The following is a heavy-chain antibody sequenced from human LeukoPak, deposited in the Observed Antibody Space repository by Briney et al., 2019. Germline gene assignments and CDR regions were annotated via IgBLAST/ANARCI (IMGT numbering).Heavy chain of an antibody. CDR1: GGSISSGSYY. D-gene: IGHD2-2*01. Sequence: SQTLSLTCTVSGGSISSGSYYWSWIRQPAGKGLEWIGRIYTSGSTNYNPSLKSRVTISVDTSKNQFSLKLSSVTAADTAVYYCARGVVPAAPFSYWGRGTLVTVSS. CDR3: ARGVVPAAPFSY. CDR2: IYTSGST. J-gene: IGHJ4*02. V-gene: IGHV4-61*02.